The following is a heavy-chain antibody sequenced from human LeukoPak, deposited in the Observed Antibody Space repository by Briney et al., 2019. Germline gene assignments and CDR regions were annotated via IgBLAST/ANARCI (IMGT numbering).Heavy chain of an antibody. CDR1: GFTFNSYA. CDR2: VSGGGGST. D-gene: IGHD5-12*01. CDR3: AKTRGYSGYDSFDY. Sequence: GGSLRLSCAASGFTFNSYAMSWVRQAPGKGLEWVSIVSGGGGSTDYADSVKGRFTISRDNSKNTLYLQMNSLRAEGTAVYYCAKTRGYSGYDSFDYWGQGTLVTVSS. V-gene: IGHV3-23*01. J-gene: IGHJ4*02.